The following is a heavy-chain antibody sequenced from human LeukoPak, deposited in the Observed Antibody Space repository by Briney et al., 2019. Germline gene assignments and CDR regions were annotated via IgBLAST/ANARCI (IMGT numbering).Heavy chain of an antibody. CDR2: IYYSGST. CDR3: ARHMGAQWAFDY. CDR1: GGSISSYY. D-gene: IGHD1-26*01. V-gene: IGHV4-59*01. J-gene: IGHJ4*02. Sequence: SETLSLTCTVSGGSISSYYWSWIRQPPGKGLEWIGYIYYSGSTNYNPSLKSRVTISVDTSKNQFSLKLSSVTAADTAVYYCARHMGAQWAFDYWGQGTLVTVSS.